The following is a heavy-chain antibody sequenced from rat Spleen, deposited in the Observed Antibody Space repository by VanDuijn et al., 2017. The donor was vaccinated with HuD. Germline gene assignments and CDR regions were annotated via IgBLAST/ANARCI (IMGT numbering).Heavy chain of an antibody. CDR1: GFTFSNYG. J-gene: IGHJ4*01. Sequence: EVQLVESGGGLVQPGRSLRPSCAASGFTFSNYGLAWVRQAPTKGLQRLAYISYEGSTTYYGDTVKGQFTISRDNAKSTLYLQMDSLRSEDTATYYCARHGWGYGVMDAWGQGASVTVSS. V-gene: IGHV5-29*01. D-gene: IGHD4-3*01. CDR2: ISYEGSTT. CDR3: ARHGWGYGVMDA.